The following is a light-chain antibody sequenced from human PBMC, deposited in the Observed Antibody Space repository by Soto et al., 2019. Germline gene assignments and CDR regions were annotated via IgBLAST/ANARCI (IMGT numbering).Light chain of an antibody. CDR2: AAS. J-gene: IGKJ1*01. CDR3: QQSYSTPWT. Sequence: TQSPATLSLSPGDRVTITCRASQSISSYLNWYQQKPGKAPKLLIYAASSLQSGVPSRFSGSGSGTDFTLTISSLQPEDFATYYCQQSYSTPWTFGQGTKVDIK. V-gene: IGKV1-39*01. CDR1: QSISSY.